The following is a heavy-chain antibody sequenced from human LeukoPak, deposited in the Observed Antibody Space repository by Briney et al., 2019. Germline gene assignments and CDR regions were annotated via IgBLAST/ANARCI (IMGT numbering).Heavy chain of an antibody. J-gene: IGHJ5*02. CDR2: FDPEDGET. CDR3: ATGPTLGSPNWFDP. V-gene: IGHV1-24*01. CDR1: GYTFTSYD. Sequence: ASVKVSCKASGYTFTSYDINWVRQAPGKGLEWMGGFDPEDGETIYAQKFQGRVTMTEDTSTDTAYMELNSLRSEDTAVYYCATGPTLGSPNWFDPWGQGTLVTVSS. D-gene: IGHD3-16*01.